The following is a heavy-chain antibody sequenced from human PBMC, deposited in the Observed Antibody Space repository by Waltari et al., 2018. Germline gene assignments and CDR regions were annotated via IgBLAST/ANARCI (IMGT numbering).Heavy chain of an antibody. CDR1: GGSISSGSYY. CDR3: ARGGSGSYYPDYFDY. V-gene: IGHV4-61*09. J-gene: IGHJ4*02. Sequence: QVQLQESGPGLVQPSQTLSLTCTVSGGSISSGSYYWSWIRQPAGKGLEWIGYIYTSGSTNYNPSLKSRVTISLDKSKNQVFLNLTSVTVADTAVYYCARGGSGSYYPDYFDYWGQGTLVTVSS. CDR2: IYTSGST. D-gene: IGHD3-10*01.